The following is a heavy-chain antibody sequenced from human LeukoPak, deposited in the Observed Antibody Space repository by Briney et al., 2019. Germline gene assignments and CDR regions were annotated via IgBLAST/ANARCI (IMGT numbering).Heavy chain of an antibody. CDR2: IYHSGST. J-gene: IGHJ4*02. CDR3: ARLSEYSYGYVGL. CDR1: GYSISSGYY. V-gene: IGHV4-38-2*01. D-gene: IGHD5-18*01. Sequence: SETLSLTCAVSGYSISSGYYWGWIRQPPGKGLEWIGSIYHSGSTYYNPSLKSRVTISVDTSKNQFSLKLSSVTAADTAVYYCARLSEYSYGYVGLWGQGTLVTVSS.